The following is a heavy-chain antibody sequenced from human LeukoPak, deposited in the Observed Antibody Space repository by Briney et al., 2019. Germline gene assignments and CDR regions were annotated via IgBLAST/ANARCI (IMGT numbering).Heavy chain of an antibody. V-gene: IGHV3-21*01. CDR2: ITGSSTYI. D-gene: IGHD1-1*01. CDR1: GFTSSSYT. J-gene: IGHJ5*02. Sequence: KSGGSLRLSRAVSGFTSSSYTMNWVRQAPGKGREWVSSITGSSTYIYYADSVKGRFTISRDNAKNSLYLQMNNLGAEDTAVYYCARDLTLTSTCWFELWGQGTLVTVSS. CDR3: ARDLTLTSTCWFEL.